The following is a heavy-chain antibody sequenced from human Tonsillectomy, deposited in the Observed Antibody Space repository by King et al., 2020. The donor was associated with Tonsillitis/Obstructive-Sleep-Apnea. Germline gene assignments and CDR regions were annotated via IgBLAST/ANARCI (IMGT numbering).Heavy chain of an antibody. D-gene: IGHD3-22*01. CDR2: IDPSDSYT. CDR1: GYSFTSFW. CDR3: ASYYYDSSVRDAFDI. J-gene: IGHJ3*02. V-gene: IGHV5-10-1*01. Sequence: VQLVESGAEVKKPGESLRLSCKGSGYSFTSFWITWVRQMPGKGLEWMGRIDPSDSYTNYSPSFQGHVTISADKSISTAYLQWSSLKASDTAMYYCASYYYDSSVRDAFDIWGQGTMVTVSS.